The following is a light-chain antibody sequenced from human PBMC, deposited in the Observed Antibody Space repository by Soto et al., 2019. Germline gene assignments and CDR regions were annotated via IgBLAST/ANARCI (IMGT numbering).Light chain of an antibody. V-gene: IGLV2-14*03. CDR3: SAYTVSRTYV. J-gene: IGLJ1*01. Sequence: QSALTQPASVSGSPGQSITISCTGTSSDVGAYNFVSWHQQHPGKAPKLMIYNVYDRPSGISYRFSGSKSGNTASLTTSGLQGXDEADYYCSAYTVSRTYVFGXGNKVTV. CDR2: NVY. CDR1: SSDVGAYNF.